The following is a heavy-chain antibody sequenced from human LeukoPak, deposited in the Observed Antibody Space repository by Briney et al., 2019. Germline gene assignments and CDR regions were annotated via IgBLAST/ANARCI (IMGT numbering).Heavy chain of an antibody. D-gene: IGHD4-17*01. CDR1: GFTFDDHG. CDR3: ARAVSGDDDAFDI. Sequence: GGSQRLSCAASGFTFDDHGMSWVRQAPGKGLEWVSGINWNGGSTGYAYSVKGRFTISRDNAKNSLYLQMNSLRAEDTAVYYCARAVSGDDDAFDIWGQGTMVTVSS. CDR2: INWNGGST. V-gene: IGHV3-20*04. J-gene: IGHJ3*02.